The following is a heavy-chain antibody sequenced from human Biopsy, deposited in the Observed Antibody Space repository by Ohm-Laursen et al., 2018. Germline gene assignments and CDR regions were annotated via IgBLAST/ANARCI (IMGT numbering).Heavy chain of an antibody. Sequence: SLRLSCSASGFTFSNYGMHWVRQAPGKGLEWLAVIWNDGSNKYYGDSVQGRFTISRDNSKNTVYLQMNSLRVEDTAIYYCARDSTINTVTTADYWGQGTLVTVSS. J-gene: IGHJ4*02. CDR3: ARDSTINTVTTADY. CDR1: GFTFSNYG. CDR2: IWNDGSNK. D-gene: IGHD4-11*01. V-gene: IGHV3-33*01.